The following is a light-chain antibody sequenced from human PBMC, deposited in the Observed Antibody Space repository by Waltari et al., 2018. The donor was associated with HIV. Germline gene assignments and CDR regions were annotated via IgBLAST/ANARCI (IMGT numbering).Light chain of an antibody. CDR3: QQRKNWPLT. Sequence: EIVLTQSPATLSLSPGDRATLSCRASQTISGFLVWYQQKPGQAPRLVMYDTSTRATGIPARFSGSGSGTDFTLTISSLEPEDFAVYYCQQRKNWPLTFGGGTKLEIK. CDR1: QTISGF. V-gene: IGKV3-11*01. J-gene: IGKJ4*01. CDR2: DTS.